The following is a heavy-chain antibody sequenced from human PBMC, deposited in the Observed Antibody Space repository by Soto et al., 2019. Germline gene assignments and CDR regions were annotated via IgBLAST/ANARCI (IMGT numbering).Heavy chain of an antibody. CDR1: GFTFSNYG. CDR2: TWYDGGNK. D-gene: IGHD3-16*01. J-gene: IGHJ4*02. V-gene: IGHV3-33*01. CDR3: ARDGDVNTGFGKDY. Sequence: GGSLRLSCAASGFTFSNYGTHWVRQAPGKGLEWVAFTWYDGGNKYYAESVKGRFTISRDNSKNTLYLQMNSLRAEDTAVYYCARDGDVNTGFGKDYWGQGTLVTVSS.